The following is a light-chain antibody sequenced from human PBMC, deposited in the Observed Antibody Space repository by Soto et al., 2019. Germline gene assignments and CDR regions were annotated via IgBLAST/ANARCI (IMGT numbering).Light chain of an antibody. J-gene: IGKJ5*01. Sequence: EIVMTQSPATLSVSPGERATLSCRASQSVSSNLAWYQQKPGQAPRLLIYGASTRATGIPARFSGSGSGTDFRLSINSLQSEDVGVYYWQQYNNGTGVITFGQRKQLEIK. V-gene: IGKV3-15*01. CDR2: GAS. CDR3: QQYNNGTGVIT. CDR1: QSVSSN.